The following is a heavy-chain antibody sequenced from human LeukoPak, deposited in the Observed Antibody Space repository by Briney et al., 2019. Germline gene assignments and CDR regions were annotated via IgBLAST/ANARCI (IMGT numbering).Heavy chain of an antibody. CDR2: ISYDGSNK. CDR1: GFTFSSYG. J-gene: IGHJ4*02. Sequence: QAGGSLRLSCAASGFTFSSYGMHWVRQAPGKGLEWVAVISYDGSNKYYADSVKGRFTISRDNSKNTLYLQMNSLRAEDTAVYYCAKDKVGATRDWGQGTLVTVSS. V-gene: IGHV3-30*18. CDR3: AKDKVGATRD. D-gene: IGHD1-26*01.